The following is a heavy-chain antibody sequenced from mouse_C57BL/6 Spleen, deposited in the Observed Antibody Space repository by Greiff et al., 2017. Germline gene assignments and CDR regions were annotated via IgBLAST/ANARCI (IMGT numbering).Heavy chain of an antibody. D-gene: IGHD1-1*01. CDR1: GYTFTSYW. V-gene: IGHV1-69*01. CDR2: IDPSDSYT. CDR3: ARGVGDY. J-gene: IGHJ4*01. Sequence: QVQLKQPGAELVMPGASVKLSCKASGYTFTSYWMHWVKQRPGQGLEWIGEIDPSDSYTNYNQKFKGKSTLTVDKSSSTAYMQLSSLTSEDSAVYYCARGVGDYWGQGTSVTVSS.